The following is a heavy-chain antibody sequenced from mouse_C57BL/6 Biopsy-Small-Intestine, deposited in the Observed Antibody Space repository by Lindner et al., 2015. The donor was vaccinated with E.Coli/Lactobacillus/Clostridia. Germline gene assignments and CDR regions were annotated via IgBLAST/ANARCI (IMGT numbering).Heavy chain of an antibody. V-gene: IGHV1-5*01. D-gene: IGHD1-1*02. Sequence: VQLQESGTVVARPGASVRMSCKTSGYTFTSNWIHWVKQRPGQGLEWMGAIYPGNNNPTYNQKFRGKANLTAVTSANTASMELNSLTSEDSAVYFCARGGGYYFDFWGQGTTLTVSS. CDR1: GYTFTSNW. CDR3: ARGGGYYFDF. J-gene: IGHJ2*01. CDR2: IYPGNNNP.